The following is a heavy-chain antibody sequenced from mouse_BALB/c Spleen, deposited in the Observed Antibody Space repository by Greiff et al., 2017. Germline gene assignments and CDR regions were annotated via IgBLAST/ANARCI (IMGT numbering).Heavy chain of an antibody. V-gene: IGHV5-17*02. CDR3: ARGYDGYYSYYFDY. CDR1: GFTFSSFG. CDR2: ISSGSSTI. D-gene: IGHD2-3*01. J-gene: IGHJ2*01. Sequence: DVLLVESGGGLVQPGGSRKLSCAASGFTFSSFGMHWVRQAPEKGLEWVAYISSGSSTIYYADTVKGRFTISRDNPKNTLFLQMTSLRSEDTAMYYCARGYDGYYSYYFDYWGQGTTLTVSS.